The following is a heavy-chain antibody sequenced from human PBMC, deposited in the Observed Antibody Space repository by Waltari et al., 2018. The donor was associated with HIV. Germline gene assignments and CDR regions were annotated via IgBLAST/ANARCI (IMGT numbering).Heavy chain of an antibody. V-gene: IGHV4-4*07. CDR2: IYTTGST. D-gene: IGHD1-26*01. Sequence: QVQLQESGPGLVKPSEALSLTCSVSGGSISSYYWSWILQPAGKGLEWIGRIYTTGSTNYKPSLESRITVSVDTSKNQFSLKLSSVTAADTAVYYCARTSIVGATSYYFDYWGQGTLVTVSS. CDR1: GGSISSYY. CDR3: ARTSIVGATSYYFDY. J-gene: IGHJ4*02.